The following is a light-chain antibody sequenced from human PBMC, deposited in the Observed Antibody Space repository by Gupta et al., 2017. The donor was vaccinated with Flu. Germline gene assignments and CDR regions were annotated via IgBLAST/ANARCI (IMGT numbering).Light chain of an antibody. J-gene: IGKJ1*01. CDR1: QSVSRS. Sequence: EIVMTQSPVTLSVSPGERATLSCRASQSVSRSLAWYQQKPGQAPRLLIYGASTRATGIPARFSGSGSGTEFTLTISSLQSEDFAVYYCQHYNNWPPWTFGQGTKVEIK. CDR3: QHYNNWPPWT. CDR2: GAS. V-gene: IGKV3-15*01.